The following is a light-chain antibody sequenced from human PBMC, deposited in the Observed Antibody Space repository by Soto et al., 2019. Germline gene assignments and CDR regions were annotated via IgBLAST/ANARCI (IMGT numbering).Light chain of an antibody. CDR3: QQYDNLLPIT. CDR1: QDISNY. Sequence: DIQMTQSPSSLSASVGDRVTITCQASQDISNYLNWYQQKPGKAPKLLIYDASNWETGVPSRFSGSGSGTDFTFTISRLQPEDIASYYCQQYDNLLPITFGQGTRLEIQ. V-gene: IGKV1-33*01. CDR2: DAS. J-gene: IGKJ5*01.